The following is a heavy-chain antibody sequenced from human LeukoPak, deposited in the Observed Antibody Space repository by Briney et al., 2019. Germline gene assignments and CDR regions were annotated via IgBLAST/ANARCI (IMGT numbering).Heavy chain of an antibody. CDR1: GYTFTIYA. J-gene: IGHJ4*02. D-gene: IGHD3-10*01. CDR3: ARAMVVRGFAY. CDR2: INAGNGNT. Sequence: ASVKVSCKASGYTFTIYAMHWVRQAPGQRLEWMGWINAGNGNTKYSQKFQGRVTITRDTSASTAYMELSSLRSEDTAVYYCARAMVVRGFAYWGQGTLVTVSS. V-gene: IGHV1-3*01.